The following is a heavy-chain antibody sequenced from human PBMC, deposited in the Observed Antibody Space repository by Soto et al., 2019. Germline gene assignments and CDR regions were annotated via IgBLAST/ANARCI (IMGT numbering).Heavy chain of an antibody. CDR3: ACAPNEGYFDF. CDR1: GYTFSSPG. V-gene: IGHV1-18*01. J-gene: IGHJ4*02. CDR2: INAHSGDA. D-gene: IGHD2-8*01. Sequence: QVQLVQSGAEVKKPGASVKVSCKASGYTFSSPGVTWVRQAPGQGLEWLGWINAHSGDAKFAQNFQGRLTITTDTSTNTAYMELRSLRSDDTAVYFCACAPNEGYFDFWGQGTRVTVSS.